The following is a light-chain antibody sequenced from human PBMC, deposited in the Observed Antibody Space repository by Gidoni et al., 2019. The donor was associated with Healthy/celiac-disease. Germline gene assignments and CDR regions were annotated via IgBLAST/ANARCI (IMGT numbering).Light chain of an antibody. V-gene: IGLV8-61*01. Sequence: VVTQEPSFSVSPGGTVTLTCGLSSGSVSTSYYPSWYQQTPGQAPRTLIYSTNTRSSGVPDRFSGSILGNKAALTITGAQADDESDYYCVLYMGSGISVFGGGTKLTVL. CDR1: SGSVSTSYY. CDR2: STN. J-gene: IGLJ3*02. CDR3: VLYMGSGISV.